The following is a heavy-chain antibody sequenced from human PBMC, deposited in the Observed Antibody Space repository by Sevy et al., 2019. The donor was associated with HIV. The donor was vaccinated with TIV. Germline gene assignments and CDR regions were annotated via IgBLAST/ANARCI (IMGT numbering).Heavy chain of an antibody. CDR2: ISYDGSNK. V-gene: IGHV3-30*03. D-gene: IGHD5-18*01. CDR1: GFTFSSYG. Sequence: GGSLRLSCAASGFTFSSYGMHWVRQAPGKGLEWVAVISYDGSNKYYADSVKGRFTISRDNSKNALYLQMSSLRAEDTAVYYCAREKVDTSMIFVEYYGMDVWGQGTTVTVSS. J-gene: IGHJ6*02. CDR3: AREKVDTSMIFVEYYGMDV.